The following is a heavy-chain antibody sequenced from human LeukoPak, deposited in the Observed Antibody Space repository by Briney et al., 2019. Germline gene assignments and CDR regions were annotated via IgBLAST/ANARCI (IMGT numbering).Heavy chain of an antibody. V-gene: IGHV3-9*01. J-gene: IGHJ2*01. CDR1: GFTFSNAW. Sequence: PGGSLRLSCAASGFTFSNAWMSWVRQAPGKGLEWVSGISWNSVSIGYADSVKGRFTISRDNAKNSLYLQMNSLRAEDTALYYCAKDIGTGGTGWYFDLWGRGTLVTVSS. CDR3: AKDIGTGGTGWYFDL. CDR2: ISWNSVSI. D-gene: IGHD6-13*01.